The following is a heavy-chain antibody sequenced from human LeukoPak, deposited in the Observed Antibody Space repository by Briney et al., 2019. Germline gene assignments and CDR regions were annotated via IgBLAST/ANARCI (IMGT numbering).Heavy chain of an antibody. CDR1: GYTFTGYY. D-gene: IGHD2-2*02. CDR2: ISAYNGNT. Sequence: ASVKVSCKASGYTFTGYYMHWVRQAPGQGLEWMGWISAYNGNTNYAQKLQGRVTMTTDTSTSTAYMELRSLRSDDTAVYYCYTNWFDPWGQGTLVTVSS. V-gene: IGHV1-18*04. CDR3: YTNWFDP. J-gene: IGHJ5*02.